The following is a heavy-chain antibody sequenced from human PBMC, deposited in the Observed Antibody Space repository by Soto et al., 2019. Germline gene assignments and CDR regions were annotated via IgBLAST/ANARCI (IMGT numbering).Heavy chain of an antibody. CDR2: IYYSGST. J-gene: IGHJ3*02. D-gene: IGHD3-16*01. CDR1: GGSISSSNYY. V-gene: IGHV4-39*01. CDR3: ASPTLGAFDI. Sequence: LSLTCTVSGGSISSSNYYWGWIRQPPGKGLEWIGSIYYSGSTAYNSSLKSRVTMSVDTSKNQLSLRLSSVTAADTAVYYCASPTLGAFDIWGQGTMVTVSS.